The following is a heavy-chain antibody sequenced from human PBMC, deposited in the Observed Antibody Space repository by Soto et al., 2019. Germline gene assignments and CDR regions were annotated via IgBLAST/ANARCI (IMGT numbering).Heavy chain of an antibody. CDR2: ISAYNGNT. D-gene: IGHD3-10*01. Sequence: QVQLVQSGAEVKKPGASVKVSCKASGYTFTSYGISWVRQAPGQGLEWMGWISAYNGNTNYAQKLQGRVTMTTDTSTSTAYMELRSLRSDDTAVYYCCFSVWFGESKANYYYYGMDVWGQGTTVTVSS. CDR3: CFSVWFGESKANYYYYGMDV. J-gene: IGHJ6*02. V-gene: IGHV1-18*01. CDR1: GYTFTSYG.